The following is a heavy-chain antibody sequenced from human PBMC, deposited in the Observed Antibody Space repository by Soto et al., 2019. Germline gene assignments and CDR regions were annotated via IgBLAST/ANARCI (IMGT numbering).Heavy chain of an antibody. D-gene: IGHD6-13*01. CDR1: GGSISSYF. CDR2: VYYTGTT. J-gene: IGHJ4*02. CDR3: ARDLSAVPRAFDY. V-gene: IGHV4-59*01. Sequence: QVQLQESGPGLLKPSETLSLTCTVSGGSISSYFYIWVRQPPGKGLEWIGSVYYTGTTDYNPSLKSRVTISVDTSKTQFSLNLRSVTAADTAVYHCARDLSAVPRAFDYWGRGTPVTVSS.